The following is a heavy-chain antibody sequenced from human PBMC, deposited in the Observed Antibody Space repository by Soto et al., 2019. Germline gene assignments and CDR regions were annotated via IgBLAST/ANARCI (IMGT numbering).Heavy chain of an antibody. CDR3: ARKADYAGWRISLIDS. J-gene: IGHJ4*02. V-gene: IGHV4-38-2*02. CDR1: AYSINSADY. CDR2: IYHSVST. Sequence: SETLSLPCTASAYSINSADYWGWIRQHPGKGLEWLASIYHSVSTFYNPSLRSRVTISIDTSKNQFSLRLTAVTAADRDMYSCARKADYAGWRISLIDSWGQGTLVTFSS. D-gene: IGHD2-15*01.